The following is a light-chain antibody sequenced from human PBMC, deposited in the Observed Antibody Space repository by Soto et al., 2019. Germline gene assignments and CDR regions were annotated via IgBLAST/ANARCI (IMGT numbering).Light chain of an antibody. Sequence: EIVLTQSPGTLSLSPGERATLSCRASQSVSNNYLAWYQQKPGQAPRLFIYGASNRATGIPARFSGSGSGTDFTLTISSLEPEDFAVYYCQQYNNWPPFTFGQGTRLEI. CDR2: GAS. J-gene: IGKJ5*01. CDR1: QSVSNNY. CDR3: QQYNNWPPFT. V-gene: IGKV3-20*01.